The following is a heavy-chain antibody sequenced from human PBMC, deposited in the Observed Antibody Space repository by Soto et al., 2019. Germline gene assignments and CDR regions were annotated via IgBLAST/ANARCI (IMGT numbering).Heavy chain of an antibody. J-gene: IGHJ4*02. CDR1: GFTFSSYS. CDR3: ARVLDYDYIWGSYRSPPAFDY. D-gene: IGHD3-16*02. V-gene: IGHV3-48*01. CDR2: ISSSSSTI. Sequence: GGSLRLSCAASGFTFSSYSMNWVRQAPGKGLEWVSYISSSSSTIYYADSVKGRFTISRDNAKNSLYLQMNSLRAEDTAVYYCARVLDYDYIWGSYRSPPAFDYWGQGTLVTVSS.